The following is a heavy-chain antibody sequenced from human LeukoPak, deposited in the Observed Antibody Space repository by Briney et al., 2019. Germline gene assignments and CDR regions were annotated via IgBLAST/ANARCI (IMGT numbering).Heavy chain of an antibody. V-gene: IGHV3-7*01. D-gene: IGHD3-3*01. CDR3: AGGQGFLIDY. J-gene: IGHJ4*02. Sequence: PGGSLRLSCAASGFTFSNYWMNWVRQAPGKGLEWVANIKQDGSAKYYVDSVKGRLTISRDNAKSLLYLLMNSLRAEDAAVYYCAGGQGFLIDYWGQGTLVTVSS. CDR1: GFTFSNYW. CDR2: IKQDGSAK.